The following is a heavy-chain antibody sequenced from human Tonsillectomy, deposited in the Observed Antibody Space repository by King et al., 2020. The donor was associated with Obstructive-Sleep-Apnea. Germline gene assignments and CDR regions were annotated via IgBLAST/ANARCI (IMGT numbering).Heavy chain of an antibody. CDR1: GGSISSGDYY. CDR2: IYYSGTT. J-gene: IGHJ4*02. D-gene: IGHD7-27*01. Sequence: QLQGSGPGLVKPSQTLSLTCTVSGGSISSGDYYWSWIRQPPGKGLEWIGYIYYSGTTYYNPSLKSRITMSVDTSKNQFSLKLNSVTAADTAVYYCVSLTEEEAIIDYWGQGTLVTVSS. CDR3: VSLTEEEAIIDY. V-gene: IGHV4-30-4*01.